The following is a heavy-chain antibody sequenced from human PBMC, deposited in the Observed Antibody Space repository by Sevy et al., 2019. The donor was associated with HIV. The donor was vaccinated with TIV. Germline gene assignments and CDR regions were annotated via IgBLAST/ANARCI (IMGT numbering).Heavy chain of an antibody. CDR2: ISYDGSNK. CDR3: ARDDIVVVPAAQIYYYYGMDV. D-gene: IGHD2-2*01. CDR1: GFTFSNYD. J-gene: IGHJ6*02. V-gene: IGHV3-30*03. Sequence: GGSLRLSCAASGFTFSNYDIHWVRQAPGKGLEWMAVISYDGSNKFYSDSVKGRFTISRDNSKSTLYLQLSSLRAEDTAVYYCARDDIVVVPAAQIYYYYGMDVWGQGTTVTVSS.